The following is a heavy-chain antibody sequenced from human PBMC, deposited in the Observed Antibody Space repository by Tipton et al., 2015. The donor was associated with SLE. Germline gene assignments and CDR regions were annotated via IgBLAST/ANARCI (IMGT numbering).Heavy chain of an antibody. CDR3: ARVTGGLRLGELN. J-gene: IGHJ4*02. Sequence: TLSLTCAVYGGSSSGYYCRWIRQPPGKGLEWIGEINHSGSTNYTPSLKSRVTMSVDTSNNQFSLKLTSVTAADTAVYYCARVTGGLRLGELNWGQGTLVTVSS. CDR2: INHSGST. D-gene: IGHD3-16*01. CDR1: GGSSSGYY. V-gene: IGHV4-34*01.